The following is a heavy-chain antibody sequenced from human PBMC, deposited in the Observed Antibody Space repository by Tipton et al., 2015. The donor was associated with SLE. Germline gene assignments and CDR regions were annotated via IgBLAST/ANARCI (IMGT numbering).Heavy chain of an antibody. CDR2: IYYSGST. CDR1: GGSFSDYF. CDR3: ARRRGDRSSRD. V-gene: IGHV4-34*01. D-gene: IGHD5-24*01. J-gene: IGHJ4*02. Sequence: TLSLTCAVYGGSFSDYFWTWIRQSPGKGLEWIGNIYYSGSTNYNPSLKSRVTISLDTSKNQFSLNLNSVTAADTAVYYCARRRGDRSSRDWGQGALVTVSA.